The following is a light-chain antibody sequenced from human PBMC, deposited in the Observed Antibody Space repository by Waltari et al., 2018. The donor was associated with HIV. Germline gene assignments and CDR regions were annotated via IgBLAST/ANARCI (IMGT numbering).Light chain of an antibody. CDR3: QTWGTVMV. Sequence: QLVLTQSPSASASLGASVKLTCTLSSGHSNYAIAWHQQQPEQGPRYLMKLNSDGSHYKGDGIPDRFSGSSSGAERYLTISSLQSEDEADYYCQTWGTVMVFGGGTKLTVL. V-gene: IGLV4-69*01. CDR2: LNSDGSH. J-gene: IGLJ3*02. CDR1: SGHSNYA.